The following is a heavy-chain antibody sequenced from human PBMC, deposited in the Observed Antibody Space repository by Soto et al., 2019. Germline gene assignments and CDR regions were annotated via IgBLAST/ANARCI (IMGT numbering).Heavy chain of an antibody. Sequence: PGGSLRLSCPASGVTFSSYWMHWVRQAPGKELVWLSRINSDGSSTSYADSVKGRFTISRDNAKNTLYLQMNSLRAEDTTVYYCARDLVGGQANVRGWWGYNWFDPWGQGTLVTVSS. CDR2: INSDGSST. CDR3: ARDLVGGQANVRGWWGYNWFDP. D-gene: IGHD6-19*01. V-gene: IGHV3-74*01. J-gene: IGHJ5*02. CDR1: GVTFSSYW.